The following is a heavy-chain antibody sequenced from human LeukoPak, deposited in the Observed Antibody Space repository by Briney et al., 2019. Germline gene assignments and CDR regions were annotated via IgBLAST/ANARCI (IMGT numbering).Heavy chain of an antibody. CDR2: IGSSGNTR. J-gene: IGHJ5*02. Sequence: GGSLRLSCAASGSTFSSYEMNWVRQAPGKGLEWISYIGSSGNTRYYADSVKGRFTISRDNAKNSLYLQMNSLRAEDTAVYYCARVKSWGQGTLVTVSS. CDR1: GSTFSSYE. CDR3: ARVKS. V-gene: IGHV3-48*03.